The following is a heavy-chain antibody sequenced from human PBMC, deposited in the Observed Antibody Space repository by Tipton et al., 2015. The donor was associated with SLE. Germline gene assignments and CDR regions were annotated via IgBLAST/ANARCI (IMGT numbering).Heavy chain of an antibody. CDR3: AREKAGGSGKKLYFDY. CDR2: IYYSGST. CDR1: GGSISSSSYY. J-gene: IGHJ4*02. V-gene: IGHV4-39*07. Sequence: TLSLTCTVSGGSISSSSYYWGWIRQPPGKGLEWIGSIYYSGSTYYNPSLKSRVTISVDTSKNQFSLKLSSVTAADTAVYYCAREKAGGSGKKLYFDYWGQGTLVPVSS. D-gene: IGHD3-10*01.